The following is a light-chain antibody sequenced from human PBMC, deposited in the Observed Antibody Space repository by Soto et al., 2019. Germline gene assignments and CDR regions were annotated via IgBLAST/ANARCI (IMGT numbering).Light chain of an antibody. J-gene: IGKJ2*01. CDR1: QNISRF. Sequence: DIQMTQSPSSLSASVGDRVTITCRASQNISRFLNWYQWKPGKAPKFLIHDASNLQSGVPTRFSGSGSGTDFTLTISSLQPGDFATYYCQQSFSTPPTFGQGTKLEIK. V-gene: IGKV1-39*01. CDR2: DAS. CDR3: QQSFSTPPT.